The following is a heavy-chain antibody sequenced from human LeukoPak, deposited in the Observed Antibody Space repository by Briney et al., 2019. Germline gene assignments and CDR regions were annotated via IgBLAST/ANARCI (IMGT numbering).Heavy chain of an antibody. Sequence: SQTLSLTCAISGDSVSSNSAAWNWIRQSPSRGLEWLGRTYYRSKWYNDYAVSVKSRITINPDTSKNQFSLQLNSVTPEDTAVYYCARDIVVVPAAIPYNWFDPWGQGTLVTVSS. CDR1: GDSVSSNSAA. CDR3: ARDIVVVPAAIPYNWFDP. D-gene: IGHD2-2*01. CDR2: TYYRSKWYN. J-gene: IGHJ5*02. V-gene: IGHV6-1*01.